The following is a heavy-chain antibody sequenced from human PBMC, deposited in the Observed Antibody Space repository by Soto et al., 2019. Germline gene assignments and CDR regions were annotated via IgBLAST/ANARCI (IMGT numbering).Heavy chain of an antibody. Sequence: WGSLRLSCAASGFTFSNAWMSWVRQAPGKGLEWVGRIKSKTDGGTTDYAAPVKGRFTISRDDSKNTLYLQMNSLKTEDTAVYYCTTRPLRYFDPGRNFDYWGQGTLVTVSS. J-gene: IGHJ4*02. CDR2: IKSKTDGGTT. CDR3: TTRPLRYFDPGRNFDY. D-gene: IGHD3-9*01. V-gene: IGHV3-15*01. CDR1: GFTFSNAW.